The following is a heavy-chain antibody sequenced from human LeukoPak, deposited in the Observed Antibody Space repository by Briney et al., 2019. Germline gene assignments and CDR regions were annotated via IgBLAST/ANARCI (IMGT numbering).Heavy chain of an antibody. CDR1: GWSVNRGSYY. Sequence: SETLSLTCSVSGWSVNRGSYYWTWIRQPPGKGLEWIGDIYYSETTNYNPPLESRVTISVDTSKTQFSLRLSSVTGADTAVYYCARRPSQYYYDTSGFDYWGQGTLVTVSS. J-gene: IGHJ4*02. CDR2: IYYSETT. V-gene: IGHV4-61*01. D-gene: IGHD3-22*01. CDR3: ARRPSQYYYDTSGFDY.